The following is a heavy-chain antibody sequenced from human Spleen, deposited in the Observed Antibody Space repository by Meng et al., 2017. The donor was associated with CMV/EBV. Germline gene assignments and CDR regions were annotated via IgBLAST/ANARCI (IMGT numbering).Heavy chain of an antibody. CDR2: ISAGGGST. J-gene: IGHJ3*02. V-gene: IGHV3-23*01. CDR1: GFTFSSYA. Sequence: GESLKISCAGSGFTFSSYAMSWVRQVPGKGLEWVSSISAGGGSTYYADSVKGRFTISRDNSKNTLYLQMNSLRAEDTAVYYCAKDCSRTSCQGLGALDIWGQGTRVTVSS. CDR3: AKDCSRTSCQGLGALDI. D-gene: IGHD2-2*01.